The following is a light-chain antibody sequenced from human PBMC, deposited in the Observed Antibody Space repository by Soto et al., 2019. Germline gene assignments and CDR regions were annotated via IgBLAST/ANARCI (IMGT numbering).Light chain of an antibody. CDR2: EVS. J-gene: IGLJ1*01. Sequence: QSVLTQPPSASVSPGQSVTISCTGTSSDVGGYNYVSWYQQHPGKAPKLMIYEVSERPSGVPDRFSGSKSGNTASLTVSGLQADDEADYYCSSYVGSNNFVFGTGTKVTVL. CDR1: SSDVGGYNY. V-gene: IGLV2-8*01. CDR3: SSYVGSNNFV.